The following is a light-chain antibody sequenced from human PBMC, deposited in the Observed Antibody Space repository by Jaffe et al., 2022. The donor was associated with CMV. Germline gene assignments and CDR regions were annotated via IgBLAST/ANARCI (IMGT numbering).Light chain of an antibody. Sequence: QSVLTQPPSVSAAPGQMVTISCSGSTSNIGDNFVSWYQHLPGAAPKLLIYEDNKRPSGIPDRFSGSKSGTSATLGITGLQTGDEGDYYCGTWDDTLSALWVFGGGTKLTVL. CDR3: GTWDDTLSALWV. J-gene: IGLJ3*02. CDR2: EDN. CDR1: TSNIGDNF. V-gene: IGLV1-51*02.